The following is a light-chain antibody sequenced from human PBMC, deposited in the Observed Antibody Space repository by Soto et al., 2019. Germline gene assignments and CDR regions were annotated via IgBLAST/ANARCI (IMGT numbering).Light chain of an antibody. CDR1: QSVSSY. J-gene: IGKJ5*01. Sequence: EIVMTQSPATLSVSPGERATLSCRASQSVSSYLAWYQQKPGQAPRLLIYGASSRPTGIPDRFSGSGSGTDFTLTISRLEPEDFAVYYCQQYGSSSTFGQGTRLDIK. V-gene: IGKV3-20*01. CDR3: QQYGSSST. CDR2: GAS.